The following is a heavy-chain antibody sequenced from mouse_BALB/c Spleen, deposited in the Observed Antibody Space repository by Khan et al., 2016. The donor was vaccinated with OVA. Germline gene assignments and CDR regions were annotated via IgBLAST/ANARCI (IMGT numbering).Heavy chain of an antibody. CDR3: ARDRIDY. CDR2: INPTSGYT. CDR1: GYTFTSYW. Sequence: QVRLQQSGAELAKPGASVKMSCTASGYTFTSYWMHWIKQRPGQGLEWIGYINPTSGYTDYNQQFKDKATLPADKSSSTAYMQLSSLTSDDSAVYYCARDRIDYWGQGTALTVSS. V-gene: IGHV1-7*01. J-gene: IGHJ2*01.